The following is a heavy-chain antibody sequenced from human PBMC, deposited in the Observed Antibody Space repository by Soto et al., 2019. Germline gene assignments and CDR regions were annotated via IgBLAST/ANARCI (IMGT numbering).Heavy chain of an antibody. Sequence: SETLSLTCAVYGGSFSGYYWSWIRQPPGKGLEWIGEINHSGSTNYNPSLKSRVTISVDTSKNQFSLKLSSVTAADTAVYYCARGDRMVRGVRYYYGMDVWGQGTTVTVSS. D-gene: IGHD3-10*01. V-gene: IGHV4-34*01. CDR2: INHSGST. CDR3: ARGDRMVRGVRYYYGMDV. CDR1: GGSFSGYY. J-gene: IGHJ6*02.